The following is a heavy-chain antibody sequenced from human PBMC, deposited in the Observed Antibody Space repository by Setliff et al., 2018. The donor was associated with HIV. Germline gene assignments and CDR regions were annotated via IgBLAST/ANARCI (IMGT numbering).Heavy chain of an antibody. CDR2: ISYTGST. CDR1: GASISGYY. J-gene: IGHJ4*02. D-gene: IGHD3-16*01. V-gene: IGHV4-59*01. Sequence: SETLSLTCNVSGASISGYYWSWIRQPPGKGLELIGYISYTGSTNYNPSLKSRVTISVDRSKNQFSLKLNSMTAADTAFYYCAEGAVTFGGVLNYWGQGAQVTVSS. CDR3: AEGAVTFGGVLNY.